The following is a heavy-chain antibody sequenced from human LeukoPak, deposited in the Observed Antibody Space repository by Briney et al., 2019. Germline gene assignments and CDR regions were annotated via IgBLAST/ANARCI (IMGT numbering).Heavy chain of an antibody. V-gene: IGHV1-2*02. CDR2: INPNSGGT. CDR3: ARADRLHGGPYLIGP. Sequence: PRASVKVSCKTSGYSFTDYYMHWVRQAPGQGLEWMGWINPNSGGTSSAQKFQGRVTMTRDTSITTVYMEVSWLTSDDTAIYYRARADRLHGGPYLIGPWGQGTLVTVSS. J-gene: IGHJ5*02. D-gene: IGHD2-21*01. CDR1: GYSFTDYY.